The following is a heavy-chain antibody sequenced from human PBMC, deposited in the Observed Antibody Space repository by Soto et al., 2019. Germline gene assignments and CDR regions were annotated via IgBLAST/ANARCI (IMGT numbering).Heavy chain of an antibody. J-gene: IGHJ4*02. CDR1: GFTFSSYW. CDR3: ARDPVVTAMFPFDY. Sequence: EVQLVESGGGLVQPGGSLRLSCAASGFTFSSYWMHWVRQAPGKGLVWVSRINSDGSSTSYADSVKGRFTISRDNAKNTLYLQMNSLIFADTAVYYCARDPVVTAMFPFDYWGQGTLVTVSS. D-gene: IGHD5-18*01. CDR2: INSDGSST. V-gene: IGHV3-74*01.